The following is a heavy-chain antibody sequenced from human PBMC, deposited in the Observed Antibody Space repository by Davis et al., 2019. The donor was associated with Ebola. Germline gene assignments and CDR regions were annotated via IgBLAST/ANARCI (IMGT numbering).Heavy chain of an antibody. J-gene: IGHJ4*02. CDR1: GFTFSGSA. Sequence: GESLKISCAASGFTFSGSAMHWVRQASGKGLAWLGRIRSKANSYATAYAATVKGRFTISRDDSKNTAYLQMNSLKTEDTAVYYCTRSSGDYWGQGTLATVSS. V-gene: IGHV3-73*01. D-gene: IGHD3-10*01. CDR2: IRSKANSYAT. CDR3: TRSSGDY.